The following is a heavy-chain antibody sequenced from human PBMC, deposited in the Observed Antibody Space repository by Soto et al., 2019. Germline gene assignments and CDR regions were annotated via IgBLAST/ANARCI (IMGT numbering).Heavy chain of an antibody. Sequence: GGSLRLSCAASGFTFSSYAMSWVRQAPGKGLEWVSAISGSGGSTYYADSVKGRFTISRDNSKNTLYLQMNSLRAEDTAVYYCAKDPAWIQLWKYYFDYWGQGTMVTVSS. D-gene: IGHD5-18*01. CDR1: GFTFSSYA. J-gene: IGHJ4*02. CDR2: ISGSGGST. V-gene: IGHV3-23*01. CDR3: AKDPAWIQLWKYYFDY.